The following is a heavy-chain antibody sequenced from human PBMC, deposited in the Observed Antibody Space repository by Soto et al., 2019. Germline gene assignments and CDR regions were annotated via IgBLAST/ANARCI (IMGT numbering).Heavy chain of an antibody. Sequence: PGGSLRLSCAASGFTFSSYAMSWVRQAPGKGLEWVSAISGSGGSTYYADSVKGRFTISRDNSKNTLYLQMNSLRAEDTAVYYCAKGTVYCSSTRCYLFDYWGQGTLVTVSS. CDR2: ISGSGGST. J-gene: IGHJ4*02. D-gene: IGHD2-2*01. V-gene: IGHV3-23*01. CDR3: AKGTVYCSSTRCYLFDY. CDR1: GFTFSSYA.